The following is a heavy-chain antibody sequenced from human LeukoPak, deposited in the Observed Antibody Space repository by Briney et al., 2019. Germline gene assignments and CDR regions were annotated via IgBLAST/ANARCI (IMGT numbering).Heavy chain of an antibody. V-gene: IGHV3-7*01. J-gene: IGHJ4*02. CDR3: IPANRGPSPLSDY. D-gene: IGHD2/OR15-2a*01. CDR2: INPEGKDK. Sequence: GGALRLSCTGSGFTFSRHWMSWVRQARGKGGEGVAHINPEGKDKQYVDSMKGRLTISRERAKNSLYLQMNSLRAEDTAVYYCIPANRGPSPLSDYWGQGTLVTVSS. CDR1: GFTFSRHW.